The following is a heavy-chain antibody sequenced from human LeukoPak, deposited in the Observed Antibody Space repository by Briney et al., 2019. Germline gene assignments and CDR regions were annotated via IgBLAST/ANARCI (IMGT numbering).Heavy chain of an antibody. D-gene: IGHD3-16*02. J-gene: IGHJ4*02. Sequence: GGSLRLSCEGSGFTFSSHWMSWVRQAPGKGLEWVSSISSSSSYIYYADSVKGRFTISRDNAKNSLYLQMNSLRAEDTAVYYCARGELTFHYDYVWGSYRQIYWGQGTLVTVSS. CDR3: ARGELTFHYDYVWGSYRQIY. V-gene: IGHV3-21*01. CDR2: ISSSSSYI. CDR1: GFTFSSHW.